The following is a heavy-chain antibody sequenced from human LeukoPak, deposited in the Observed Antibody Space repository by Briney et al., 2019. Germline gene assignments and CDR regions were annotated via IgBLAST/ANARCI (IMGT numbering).Heavy chain of an antibody. V-gene: IGHV1-69*04. Sequence: SVKVSCKASGGTFSSYAISWVRQAPGQGLEWMGRIIPILGIANYAQKFQGRVTITADKSTSTAYMELSSLRSEDTAVYYCARWDDSGYDSRGYFDYWGQGTLVTVSS. CDR2: IIPILGIA. D-gene: IGHD5-12*01. J-gene: IGHJ4*02. CDR3: ARWDDSGYDSRGYFDY. CDR1: GGTFSSYA.